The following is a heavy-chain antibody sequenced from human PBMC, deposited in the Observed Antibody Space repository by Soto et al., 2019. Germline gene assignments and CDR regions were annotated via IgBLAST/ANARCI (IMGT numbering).Heavy chain of an antibody. CDR3: SRVCSGGTCYFDS. J-gene: IGHJ4*02. V-gene: IGHV3-73*01. CDR2: IRSKPNNYAT. CDR1: GFTFSGSA. D-gene: IGHD3-10*02. Sequence: PGGSLRLSCAASGFTFSGSAMHWVRQASGKGLEWVGRIRSKPNNYATEYAASVRGRFTISRDDSKGMAYLQLNSLKKDDTARYFCSRVCSGGTCYFDSWGQGTLVTVSS.